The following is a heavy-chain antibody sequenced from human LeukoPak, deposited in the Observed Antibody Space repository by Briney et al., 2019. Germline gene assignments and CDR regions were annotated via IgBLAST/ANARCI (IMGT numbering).Heavy chain of an antibody. D-gene: IGHD3-22*01. Sequence: GESLKISCKGSGYSFTSYWIGWVRQMPGKGLEWMGIIYPGDSDTRYSPSFQGQVTISADKPISTAYLQWSSLKASDTAMYYCARQQYYYDSSGPIDAFDIWGQGTMVTVSS. V-gene: IGHV5-51*01. CDR3: ARQQYYYDSSGPIDAFDI. CDR2: IYPGDSDT. J-gene: IGHJ3*02. CDR1: GYSFTSYW.